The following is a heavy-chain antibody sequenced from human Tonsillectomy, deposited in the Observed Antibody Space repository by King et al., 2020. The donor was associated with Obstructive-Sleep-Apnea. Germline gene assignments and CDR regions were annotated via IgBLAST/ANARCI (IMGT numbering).Heavy chain of an antibody. Sequence: VQLQESGPGLVKPSETLPLTCTGSGASISIYCWSWSRPSAGKGLEWIVRMYTSGSTHYNPSLKSRVTMSGDTSNNQISLKLNSVTAAATAAYYCARGTAIVGATSRAFDIWGQGTKVTVSS. CDR3: ARGTAIVGATSRAFDI. V-gene: IGHV4-4*07. J-gene: IGHJ3*02. D-gene: IGHD1-26*01. CDR2: MYTSGST. CDR1: GASISIYC.